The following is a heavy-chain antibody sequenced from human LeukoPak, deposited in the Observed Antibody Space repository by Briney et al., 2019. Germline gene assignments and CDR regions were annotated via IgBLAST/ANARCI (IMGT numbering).Heavy chain of an antibody. J-gene: IGHJ4*02. V-gene: IGHV3-23*01. Sequence: GGSLRLSCGACGFTLSTYAMKWVREAPGKGREWVSTISDRGYTTYYADSVKGRFTISRDNSKNTLYLQINGLRAEDTAVYYCAKRSSAMCFDYWGQGTLVTVSS. D-gene: IGHD6-6*01. CDR3: AKRSSAMCFDY. CDR1: GFTLSTYA. CDR2: ISDRGYTT.